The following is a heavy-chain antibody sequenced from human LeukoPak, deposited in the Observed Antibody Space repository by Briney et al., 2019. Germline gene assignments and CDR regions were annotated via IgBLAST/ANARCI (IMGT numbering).Heavy chain of an antibody. CDR2: IYPDDSET. Sequence: GESLKISCKASGYRFTTDYIGWVRQMPGKGLEWMGIIYPDDSETNYSPSFQGHVSMSVDKSITAAYLQWSSLKASDTAIYYCARQAYGSHFDAFDIWGQGTMVTVSS. CDR3: ARQAYGSHFDAFDI. J-gene: IGHJ3*02. D-gene: IGHD3-22*01. CDR1: GYRFTTDY. V-gene: IGHV5-51*01.